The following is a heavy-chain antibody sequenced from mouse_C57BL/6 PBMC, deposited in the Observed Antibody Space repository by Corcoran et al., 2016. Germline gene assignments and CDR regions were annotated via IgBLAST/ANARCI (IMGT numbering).Heavy chain of an antibody. CDR3: ARKGLFLDGFVDY. V-gene: IGHV8-12*01. J-gene: IGHJ2*01. CDR2: IYWDDDK. Sequence: QVTLKESGPGILQSSQTLSLTCSFSGFSLSTAGIGVSWIRQPSGKGLEWLAHIYWDDDKRYNPSLKSRLTISKDTSRNQVFLKITSVDTADTATYYCARKGLFLDGFVDYWGQGTTLTVSS. CDR1: GFSLSTAGIG. D-gene: IGHD1-1*01.